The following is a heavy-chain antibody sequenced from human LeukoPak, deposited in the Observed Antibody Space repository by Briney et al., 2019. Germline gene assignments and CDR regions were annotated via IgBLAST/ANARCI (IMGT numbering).Heavy chain of an antibody. CDR2: IIPMLGIA. V-gene: IGHV1-69*01. J-gene: IGHJ5*02. CDR1: GGTFSSYA. Sequence: SVKVSCKTSGGTFSSYAINWVRQAPGQGLEWMGGIIPMLGIADHAQYAQKFQDRVTITADDSTSTAYMELSSLRSDDTGVYYCAREWGFGEPDANWFDPWGQGTLVTVSS. CDR3: AREWGFGEPDANWFDP. D-gene: IGHD3-10*01.